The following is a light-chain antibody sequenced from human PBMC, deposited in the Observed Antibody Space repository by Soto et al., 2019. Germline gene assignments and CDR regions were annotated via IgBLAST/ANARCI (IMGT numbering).Light chain of an antibody. CDR2: GAS. V-gene: IGKV3-15*01. CDR3: QHFNSWPLL. J-gene: IGKJ1*01. CDR1: QNVNNR. Sequence: EIVMTQSPAMLSVSPGERATLSCRASQNVNNRLAWYQQKAGQPPRLLIYGASTRATDIPARFSGSGSGTNFTLIISSLQSEDFAVYYCQHFNSWPLLFGQGTKVEIK.